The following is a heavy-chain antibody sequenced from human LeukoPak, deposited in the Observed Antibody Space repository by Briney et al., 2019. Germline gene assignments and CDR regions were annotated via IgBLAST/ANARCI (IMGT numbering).Heavy chain of an antibody. J-gene: IGHJ4*02. V-gene: IGHV4-59*11. CDR2: DSNSGNI. CDR1: GSSISSHS. Sequence: SETLSLTCTVPGSSISSHSWGWVRQPPGEGLEWIGYDSNSGNINYNPALKSRVTISVDTSERQFSLKLSSVSAADTAVYYCARDNWGSLDYWGQGILVTVSS. D-gene: IGHD7-27*01. CDR3: ARDNWGSLDY.